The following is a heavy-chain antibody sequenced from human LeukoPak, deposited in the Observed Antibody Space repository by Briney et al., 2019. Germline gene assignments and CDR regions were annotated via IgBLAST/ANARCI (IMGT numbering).Heavy chain of an antibody. CDR1: GFTFDDYA. V-gene: IGHV3-9*01. Sequence: GGALRLSCAASGFTFDDYAMHWVRQAPGKGLEGVSGISWNSGSIAYADSVKGRFTISRDNAKNSLYLQMNSLRAEGTALYYCAKDSGSGSSWYELMRHWYFDLWGRGTLVTVSS. CDR2: ISWNSGSI. J-gene: IGHJ2*01. D-gene: IGHD6-13*01. CDR3: AKDSGSGSSWYELMRHWYFDL.